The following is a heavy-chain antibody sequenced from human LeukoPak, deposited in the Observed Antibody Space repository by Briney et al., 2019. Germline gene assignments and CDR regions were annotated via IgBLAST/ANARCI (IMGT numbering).Heavy chain of an antibody. V-gene: IGHV1-69*01. CDR2: IIPVFGTA. D-gene: IGHD1-26*01. CDR1: GGTFSSYS. Sequence: GASVKVSCKASGGTFSSYSINWVRQAPGQGLEWMGGIIPVFGTANYAQKFQGRVTITADESTSTAYMELSSLRSEDTAVYYCARDSVGATTYFDYWGQGTLVTVSS. J-gene: IGHJ4*02. CDR3: ARDSVGATTYFDY.